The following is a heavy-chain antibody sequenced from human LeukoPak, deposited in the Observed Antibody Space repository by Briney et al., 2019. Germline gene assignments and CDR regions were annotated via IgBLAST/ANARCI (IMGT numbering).Heavy chain of an antibody. Sequence: GGSLRLSCAASGFTFSSYGMHWVRQAPGKGLEWVVVIWYDGSNKYYADSVKGRFTISRDNSKNTLYLQMNSLRAEDTAVYYCARDIGIAVAGSDYWGQGTLVTVSS. V-gene: IGHV3-33*01. CDR3: ARDIGIAVAGSDY. CDR2: IWYDGSNK. J-gene: IGHJ4*02. D-gene: IGHD6-19*01. CDR1: GFTFSSYG.